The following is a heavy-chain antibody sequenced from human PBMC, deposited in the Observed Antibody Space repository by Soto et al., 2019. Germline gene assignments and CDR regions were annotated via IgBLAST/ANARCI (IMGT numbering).Heavy chain of an antibody. J-gene: IGHJ4*02. CDR3: ARGLIHRGLVATH. V-gene: IGHV1-2*04. D-gene: IGHD3-10*01. Sequence: GASVKVSCKASGYTFTGYYMHWVRQAPGQGLEWMGWTNPNSGGTNYAQKFQGWVTMTRDTSISTAYMELSRLRSDDTAVYYCARGLIHRGLVATHWGQGTPVTVSS. CDR1: GYTFTGYY. CDR2: TNPNSGGT.